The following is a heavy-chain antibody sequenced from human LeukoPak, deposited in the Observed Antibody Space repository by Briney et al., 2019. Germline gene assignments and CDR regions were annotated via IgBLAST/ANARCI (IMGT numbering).Heavy chain of an antibody. D-gene: IGHD6-19*01. CDR2: IKEDGSEK. CDR3: ARDPLIAVAGIYFDY. CDR1: GFTFSNYW. V-gene: IGHV3-7*05. J-gene: IGHJ4*02. Sequence: AGGPLRLSCAASGFTFSNYWMNWVRQAPGKGLEWVANIKEDGSEKNYVDSVKGRFTISRDNAKNSLYLQMSSLRAEDTAVYYCARDPLIAVAGIYFDYWGQGTLVTVSS.